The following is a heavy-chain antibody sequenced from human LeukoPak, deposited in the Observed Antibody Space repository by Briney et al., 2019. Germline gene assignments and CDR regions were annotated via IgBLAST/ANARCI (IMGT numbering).Heavy chain of an antibody. V-gene: IGHV4-59*02. Sequence: GSLRLSCAASGFTVSSNYMSWVRQAPGKGLEWIGFIYYTGSTNYNPSLKSRVTMSMDTSKNQFSLNLRSMTAADTAVYYCARDPLYSSSSGYFDSWGQGTLVTVSS. CDR3: ARDPLYSSSSGYFDS. D-gene: IGHD6-6*01. J-gene: IGHJ4*02. CDR1: GFTVSSNY. CDR2: IYYTGST.